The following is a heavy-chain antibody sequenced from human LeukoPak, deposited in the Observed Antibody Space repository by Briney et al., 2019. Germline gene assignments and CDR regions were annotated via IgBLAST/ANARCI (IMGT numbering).Heavy chain of an antibody. Sequence: SGPALVKPTQTLTLTCTFSGFSLSTSGMCVSWIRQPPGKALEWLARIDWDDDKYYNTSLKTRLTISKDTSKNQVVLTMTNMDPVDTATYYCARIPPGGGNSGWYYFDYWGQGTLVTVSS. CDR2: IDWDDDK. V-gene: IGHV2-70*11. CDR1: GFSLSTSGMC. CDR3: ARIPPGGGNSGWYYFDY. J-gene: IGHJ4*02. D-gene: IGHD4-23*01.